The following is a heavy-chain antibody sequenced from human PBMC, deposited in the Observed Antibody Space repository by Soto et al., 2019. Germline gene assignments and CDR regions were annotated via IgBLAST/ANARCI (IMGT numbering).Heavy chain of an antibody. V-gene: IGHV1-69*01. CDR1: GGTFSSYA. Sequence: QVQLVQSGAEVKKPGSSVKVSCKASGGTFSSYAISWVRQAPGQGLEWMGGIIPIFGTANYAQKFQGRVTITADESTSTAYMXXXXXXXXXXXVXXXARSGYGNPLGYWGQGTXVXVSS. CDR2: IIPIFGTA. CDR3: ARSGYGNPLGY. D-gene: IGHD5-18*01. J-gene: IGHJ4*02.